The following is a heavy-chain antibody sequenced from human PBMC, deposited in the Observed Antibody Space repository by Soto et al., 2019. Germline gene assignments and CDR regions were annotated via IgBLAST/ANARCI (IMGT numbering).Heavy chain of an antibody. CDR2: IDWDDDK. V-gene: IGHV2-70*11. J-gene: IGHJ5*02. CDR1: GFSLSTSGMC. Sequence: SGPTLVNPTQTLTLTCTFSGFSLSTSGMCVSWIRQPPGKALEWLARIDWDDDKYYSTSLKTRPTISKDTSKNQVVLTMTNMDPVDTATYYCARIRLGYCSGGSCYDWFDPWGQGTLVTVSS. D-gene: IGHD2-15*01. CDR3: ARIRLGYCSGGSCYDWFDP.